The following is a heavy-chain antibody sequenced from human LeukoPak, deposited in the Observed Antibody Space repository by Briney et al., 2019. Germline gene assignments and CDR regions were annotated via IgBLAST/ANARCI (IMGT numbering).Heavy chain of an antibody. V-gene: IGHV4-31*03. CDR2: IYYSGST. CDR3: AIVTTVTSGGWFDP. D-gene: IGHD4-17*01. J-gene: IGHJ5*02. CDR1: GGSIISGGYY. Sequence: PSETLSRTCTVSGGSIISGGYYWSWLRQHPGKGLEWIGYIYYSGSTYYNPSLKSRVTISVDASKNQFSLKLSSVTAADTAVYYCAIVTTVTSGGWFDPWGQGTLVTVSS.